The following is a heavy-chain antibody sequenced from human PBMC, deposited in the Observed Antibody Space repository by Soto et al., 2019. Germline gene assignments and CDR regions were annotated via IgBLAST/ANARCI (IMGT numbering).Heavy chain of an antibody. D-gene: IGHD3-22*01. J-gene: IGHJ4*02. CDR1: GYTFTTYG. CDR2: ISTYNGNT. Sequence: QVQLVQSGAEVKKPGASMKVSCKSSGYTFTTYGMSWVRQAPGQGLDWMGWISTYNGNTKYAESLQGRGSTTPDTNPSTAYMELKSLTSDETAVYYCARGPTDYYDNSGNYVLEQGGQGTLVTVSS. CDR3: ARGPTDYYDNSGNYVLEQ. V-gene: IGHV1-18*01.